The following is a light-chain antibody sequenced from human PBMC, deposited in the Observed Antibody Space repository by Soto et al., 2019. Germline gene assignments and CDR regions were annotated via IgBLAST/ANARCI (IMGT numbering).Light chain of an antibody. CDR1: QSISIY. Sequence: EIVLTQSPATLSLSPGERATLSCRTSQSISIYLAWYQQKPGQAPRLLIYDASKRATGIPARFSGSGSGTDFTLTISSLEPEDFAVYFCQQHSNWPPAFGKGTKVEIK. CDR2: DAS. V-gene: IGKV3-11*01. J-gene: IGKJ1*01. CDR3: QQHSNWPPA.